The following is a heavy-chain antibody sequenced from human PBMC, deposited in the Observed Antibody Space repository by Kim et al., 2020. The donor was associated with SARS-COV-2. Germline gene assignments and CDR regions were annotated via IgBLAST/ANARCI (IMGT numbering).Heavy chain of an antibody. D-gene: IGHD3-16*01. J-gene: IGHJ6*02. V-gene: IGHV1-8*01. CDR2: MNPNSGNT. CDR3: ARVPPPFYGGGGYYYYGMDV. CDR1: GYTFTSYD. Sequence: ASVKVSCKASGYTFTSYDINWVRQATGQGLEWMGWMNPNSGNTGYAQKFQGRVTMTRNTSISTAYMELSSLRSEDTAVYYWARVPPPFYGGGGYYYYGMDVWGQGTTVTVSS.